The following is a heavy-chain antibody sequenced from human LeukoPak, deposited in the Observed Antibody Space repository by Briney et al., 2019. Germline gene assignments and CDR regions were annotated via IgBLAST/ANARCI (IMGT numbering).Heavy chain of an antibody. V-gene: IGHV3-13*01. D-gene: IGHD3-10*01. CDR1: GFTFSSYD. J-gene: IGHJ6*02. Sequence: GGSLRLSCAASGFTFSSYDMHWVRQATGKGLEWVSAIGTAGDTYYPGSVKGRFTISRENAKNSLYLQMNSLRAEDTAVYYCARGQGSGSPLLYGMDVWGQGTTVTVSS. CDR3: ARGQGSGSPLLYGMDV. CDR2: IGTAGDT.